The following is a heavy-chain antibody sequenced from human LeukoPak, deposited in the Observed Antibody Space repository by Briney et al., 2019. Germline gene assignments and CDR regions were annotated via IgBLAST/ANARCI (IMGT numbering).Heavy chain of an antibody. CDR3: AKGQYYYGSGSYYNNWFDP. Sequence: GRSLRLSCAASGFTFDDYAMHWVRQAPGKGLEWVSGISWNSGSIGYADSVKGRFTISRDNAKNSLYLQMNSLRAEDTALYYCAKGQYYYGSGSYYNNWFDPWGQGTLVTVSS. CDR1: GFTFDDYA. D-gene: IGHD3-10*01. J-gene: IGHJ5*02. V-gene: IGHV3-9*01. CDR2: ISWNSGSI.